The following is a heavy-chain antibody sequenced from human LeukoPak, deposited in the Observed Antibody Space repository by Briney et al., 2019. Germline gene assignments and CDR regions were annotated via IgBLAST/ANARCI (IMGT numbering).Heavy chain of an antibody. V-gene: IGHV3-23*01. CDR3: ARDLAWGAFDY. CDR1: GFIFSNHG. CDR2: VSPPGGGT. Sequence: PGGSLGLSCAASGFIFSNHGMNWVRQAPGKGLEWLSGVSPPGGGTYYADSVKGRFTISRDDSKNTLSLQMNSLRVEDTAVYYCARDLAWGAFDYWGQGTLVTVSS. J-gene: IGHJ4*02. D-gene: IGHD7-27*01.